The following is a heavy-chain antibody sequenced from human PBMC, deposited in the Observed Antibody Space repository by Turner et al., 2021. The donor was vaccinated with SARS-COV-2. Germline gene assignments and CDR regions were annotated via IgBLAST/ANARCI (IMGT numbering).Heavy chain of an antibody. D-gene: IGHD4-17*01. Sequence: EVELVESGGGWVEPGGSRRLCCAVSGFTVRENYMSWIGHAPGKGLEWVSSIYSGGNTFYADSVKGRFTISRDSSKNTLDLQMNSLRPEATALYYCTRKNYGADRDYWGQGTLVTVSS. CDR1: GFTVRENY. V-gene: IGHV3-53*04. J-gene: IGHJ4*02. CDR2: IYSGGNT. CDR3: TRKNYGADRDY.